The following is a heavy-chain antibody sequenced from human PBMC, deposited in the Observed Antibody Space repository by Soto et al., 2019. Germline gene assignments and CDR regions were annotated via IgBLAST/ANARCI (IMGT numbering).Heavy chain of an antibody. V-gene: IGHV1-18*01. CDR3: ARESRYCSGGSCYFLPGIDY. CDR2: ISAYNDNT. J-gene: IGHJ4*02. CDR1: GFTFTSYA. Sequence: GASVKVSCKASGFTFTSYAISWVRQAPGQGLEWMGWISAYNDNTNYAQKLQGRVTMTTDTSTSTAYMELRSLRSEDTAVYYCARESRYCSGGSCYFLPGIDYWGQGTLVTVSS. D-gene: IGHD2-15*01.